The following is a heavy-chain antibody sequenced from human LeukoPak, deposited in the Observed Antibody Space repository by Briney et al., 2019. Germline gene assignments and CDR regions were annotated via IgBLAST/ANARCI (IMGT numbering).Heavy chain of an antibody. Sequence: GGSLRLSCAASGFTFSSYSMNWVRQAPGKGLEWVSSISSSSSYIYYADSVKGRFTISRDNAKSSLYLQMNSLRAEDTAVYYCARGYCSGGTCSYGMDVWGQGTTVTVSS. V-gene: IGHV3-21*01. CDR1: GFTFSSYS. J-gene: IGHJ6*02. CDR2: ISSSSSYI. D-gene: IGHD2-15*01. CDR3: ARGYCSGGTCSYGMDV.